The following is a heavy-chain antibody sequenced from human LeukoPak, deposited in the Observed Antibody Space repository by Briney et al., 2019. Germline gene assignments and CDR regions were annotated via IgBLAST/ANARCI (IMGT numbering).Heavy chain of an antibody. CDR3: AKDLNDYGDYDERILP. CDR1: GFTFSSYG. V-gene: IGHV3-30*02. J-gene: IGHJ5*02. Sequence: PGGSLRLSCAASGFTFSSYGMHWVRQAPGRGLEWVAFIRYDGSNKYYADSVKGRFTISRDNSKNTLYLQMNSLRAEDTAVYYCAKDLNDYGDYDERILPWGQGTLVTVSS. CDR2: IRYDGSNK. D-gene: IGHD4-17*01.